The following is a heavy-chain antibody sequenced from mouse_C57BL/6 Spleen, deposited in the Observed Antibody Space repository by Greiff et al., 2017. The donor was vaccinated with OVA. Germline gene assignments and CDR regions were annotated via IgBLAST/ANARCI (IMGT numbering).Heavy chain of an antibody. CDR1: GYTFTSYG. D-gene: IGHD2-1*01. J-gene: IGHJ4*01. CDR2: IYPRSGNT. Sequence: VQLQQSGAELARPGASVKLSCKASGYTFTSYGVSWVKQRTGQGLEWIGEIYPRSGNTYYNEKFKGKATLTADTASSTAYMELRSLTSEDSAVYFCARPPLPQPGAMDYWGQGTSVTVSS. CDR3: ARPPLPQPGAMDY. V-gene: IGHV1-81*01.